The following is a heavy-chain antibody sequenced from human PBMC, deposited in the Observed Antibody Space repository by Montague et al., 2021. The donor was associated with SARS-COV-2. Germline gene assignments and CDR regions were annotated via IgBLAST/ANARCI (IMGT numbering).Heavy chain of an antibody. J-gene: IGHJ4*02. Sequence: TLSLTRTVSGDSITSGSYYWNWVRQPAGKGLEWVGRSYTSGSIDYNPSLKSRLTISVDTSKNQFSLKLSSVTAADTAVYFCAREWGSYSGRFDYWGQGALVTVSS. CDR3: AREWGSYSGRFDY. D-gene: IGHD1-26*01. CDR1: GDSITSGSYY. V-gene: IGHV4-61*02. CDR2: SYTSGSI.